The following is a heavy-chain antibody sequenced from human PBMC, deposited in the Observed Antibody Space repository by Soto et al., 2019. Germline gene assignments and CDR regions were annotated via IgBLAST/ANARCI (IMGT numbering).Heavy chain of an antibody. CDR1: GYTFTSYD. CDR3: ATSSSWYGDAFDI. CDR2: MNPNSDNA. V-gene: IGHV1-8*01. D-gene: IGHD6-13*01. J-gene: IGHJ3*02. Sequence: GASVKVSCKASGYTFTSYDINWVRQATGQGLEWMGWMNPNSDNAGYAQKFQGRVTMTRNTSISTAYMEPSSLRSEDTAVYYCATSSSWYGDAFDIWGQGTMVTVSS.